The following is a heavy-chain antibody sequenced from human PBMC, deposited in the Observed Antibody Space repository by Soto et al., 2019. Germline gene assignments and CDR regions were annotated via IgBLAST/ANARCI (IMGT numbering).Heavy chain of an antibody. CDR3: ARCEFLRTGGLDY. D-gene: IGHD7-27*01. CDR1: GFTFSSYG. V-gene: IGHV3-33*01. CDR2: VWSDGSKK. J-gene: IGHJ4*02. Sequence: QVRLVESGGGVVQPGRSLRLSCAPSGFTFSSYGMHWVRQAPGKGLEWVAVVWSDGSKKYYADSVRGRFTISRDNSNNTLYLQMNSLSAEDTAVYYCARCEFLRTGGLDYWGQGTLVTVSS.